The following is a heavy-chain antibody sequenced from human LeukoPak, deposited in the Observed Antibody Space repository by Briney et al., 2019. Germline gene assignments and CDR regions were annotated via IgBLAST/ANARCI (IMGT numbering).Heavy chain of an antibody. CDR2: ISSSSSYI. J-gene: IGHJ4*02. CDR3: ARESHQQHLFDY. CDR1: GFTFSSYS. D-gene: IGHD6-13*01. Sequence: PGGSLRLSCAASGFTFSSYSMNWVRQAPGKGLEWVSSISSSSSYIYYADSVKGRFTISRDNAKNSLYLQMNSLRAEDTAVYYCARESHQQHLFDYWGQGTLVTVSS. V-gene: IGHV3-21*01.